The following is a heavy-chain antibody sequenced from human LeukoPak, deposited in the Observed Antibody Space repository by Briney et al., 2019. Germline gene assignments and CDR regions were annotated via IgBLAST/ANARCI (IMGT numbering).Heavy chain of an antibody. D-gene: IGHD3-3*01. Sequence: ASVKVSCKASGYTFTDYYLHWVRQAPGQGLEWMGWIHPNSGGANYAQKFQGRVTMTRDTSISTAYMELTSLRSDDTAVYYCARLARVPGWGQGTLVIVSS. CDR2: IHPNSGGA. J-gene: IGHJ1*01. CDR3: ARLARVPG. CDR1: GYTFTDYY. V-gene: IGHV1-2*02.